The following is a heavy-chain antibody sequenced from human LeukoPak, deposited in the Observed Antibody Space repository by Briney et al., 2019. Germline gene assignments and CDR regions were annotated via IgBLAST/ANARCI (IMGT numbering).Heavy chain of an antibody. CDR3: AREWWERSSSVDY. J-gene: IGHJ4*02. V-gene: IGHV4-38-2*02. CDR1: GYSISSGYY. CDR2: IYHSGST. D-gene: IGHD6-6*01. Sequence: KPLETLSLTCTVSGYSISSGYYWGWIRQPPGKGLEWIGSIYHSGSTYYNPSLKSRVTISVDTSKNQFSLKLSSVTAADTAVYYCAREWWERSSSVDYWGQGTLVTVSS.